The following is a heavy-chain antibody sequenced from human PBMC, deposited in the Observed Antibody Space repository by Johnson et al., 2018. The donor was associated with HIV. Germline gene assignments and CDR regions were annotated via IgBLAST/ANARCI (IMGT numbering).Heavy chain of an antibody. CDR3: ARDGVYSSPHDAFDI. J-gene: IGHJ3*02. CDR2: IKEDGNDE. D-gene: IGHD6-13*01. Sequence: VQLVESGGGLIQPGGSLRLSCAASGFTFSNYWMSWVRQAPGKGLEWVANIKEDGNDEYYVDSLEGRFTISRDNAKNSLYLQMDNLRTEDTAVYYCARDGVYSSPHDAFDIWGQGTMVTVSS. V-gene: IGHV3-7*05. CDR1: GFTFSNYW.